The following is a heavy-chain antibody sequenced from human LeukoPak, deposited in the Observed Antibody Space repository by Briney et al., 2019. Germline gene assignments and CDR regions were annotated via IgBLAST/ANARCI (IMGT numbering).Heavy chain of an antibody. V-gene: IGHV3-21*01. CDR1: GFTFSSYS. Sequence: PGGSLRLSCAASGFTFSSYSMNWVRQAPGKGLEWVSSISSSSSYIYYADSVKGRFTISRDNAKNSLYLQMNTLRAEDTAVYYCARDGDYGDYLGSDYWGQGTLVTVSS. CDR2: ISSSSSYI. J-gene: IGHJ4*02. D-gene: IGHD4-17*01. CDR3: ARDGDYGDYLGSDY.